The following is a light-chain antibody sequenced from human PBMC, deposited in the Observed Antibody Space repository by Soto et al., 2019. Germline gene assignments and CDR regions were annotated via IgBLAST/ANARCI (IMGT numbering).Light chain of an antibody. Sequence: IQLTQSPSSLSASVGDRVTITCRASQDSAIYLAWYQQKPGEAPKLLIYAASTLYGGVPSRFSGSGSGTDFALTITSLQAEDFATYHCQQLRMYPPTFGGGTKVEIK. J-gene: IGKJ4*01. CDR2: AAS. V-gene: IGKV1-9*01. CDR3: QQLRMYPPT. CDR1: QDSAIY.